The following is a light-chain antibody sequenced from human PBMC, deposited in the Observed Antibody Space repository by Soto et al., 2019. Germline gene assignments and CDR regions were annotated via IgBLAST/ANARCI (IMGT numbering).Light chain of an antibody. V-gene: IGLV2-14*01. Sequence: QSALTQPASVSGSPGQSITISCTGTSRDVGGYNYVSWYQLHPGKAPKLMVYEVSNRPSGVSNRFSGSKSGNTASLTISGLQAEDEADYYCFSYTSSTAYVFGTGTKLTVL. CDR3: FSYTSSTAYV. CDR1: SRDVGGYNY. J-gene: IGLJ1*01. CDR2: EVS.